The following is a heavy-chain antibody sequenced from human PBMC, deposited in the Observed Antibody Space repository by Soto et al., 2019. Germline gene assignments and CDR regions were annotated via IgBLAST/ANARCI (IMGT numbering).Heavy chain of an antibody. CDR2: ISSNGGST. D-gene: IGHD3-3*01. J-gene: IGHJ3*02. CDR3: VKDRNYDFWSGPDAFDI. V-gene: IGHV3-64D*06. CDR1: GFTFSSYA. Sequence: AGGSLRLSCSASGFTFSSYAMHWVRQAPGKGLEYVSAISSNGGSTYYADSVKGRFTISRDSSKNTLYLQMSSLRAEDTAVYYCVKDRNYDFWSGPDAFDIWGQGTMVTVSS.